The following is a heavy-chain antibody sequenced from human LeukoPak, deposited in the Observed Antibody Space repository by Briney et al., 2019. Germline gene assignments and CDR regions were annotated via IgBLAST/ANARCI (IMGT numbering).Heavy chain of an antibody. D-gene: IGHD3-10*01. CDR3: VIDTNNFYGSGSFDY. CDR2: IYPGDSDT. CDR1: GYTFTSYW. J-gene: IGHJ4*02. V-gene: IGHV5-51*01. Sequence: GESLKISCKGSGYTFTSYWNGWVRQMSGKGLEWMGIIYPGDSDTRYSPSFQGQVTISADKSISTAYLQWSSLKASDTAMYYCVIDTNNFYGSGSFDYWGQGTLVTVSS.